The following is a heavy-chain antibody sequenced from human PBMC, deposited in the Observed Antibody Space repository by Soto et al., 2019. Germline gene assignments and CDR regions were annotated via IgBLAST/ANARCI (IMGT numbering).Heavy chain of an antibody. CDR3: ARDRRYSYGPDYYYYGMDV. CDR1: GFTFSSYD. V-gene: IGHV3-13*01. D-gene: IGHD5-18*01. Sequence: GGSLRLSCAASGFTFSSYDMHWVRQATGKGLEWVSAIGTAGDTYYPGSVKGRFTISRENAKNSLYLQMNSLRAEDTAVYYCARDRRYSYGPDYYYYGMDVWGQGTTVTVSS. J-gene: IGHJ6*02. CDR2: IGTAGDT.